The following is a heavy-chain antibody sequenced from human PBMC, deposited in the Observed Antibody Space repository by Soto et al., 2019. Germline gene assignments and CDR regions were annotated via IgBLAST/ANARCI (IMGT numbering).Heavy chain of an antibody. Sequence: EVQLVESGGGLVQPGGSLRLSCAASGFTFSDHYMDWVRQAPGKGLEWVGRIKNKANSYTTEYAASVKGRFTISRDDSQSSLDLQMNSLKPENTALYYCARVRWRVTTRLFDYWGQGTLVTVSS. CDR2: IKNKANSYTT. D-gene: IGHD6-25*01. J-gene: IGHJ4*02. V-gene: IGHV3-72*01. CDR1: GFTFSDHY. CDR3: ARVRWRVTTRLFDY.